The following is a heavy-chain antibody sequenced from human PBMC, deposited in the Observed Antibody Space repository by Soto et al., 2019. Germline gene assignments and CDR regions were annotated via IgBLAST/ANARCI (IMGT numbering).Heavy chain of an antibody. CDR2: IYTSGGS. J-gene: IGHJ6*02. Sequence: SETLSLTCTVAGGCISSCYWSWIRQPAGKGLEWIGRIYTSGGSNYNPSLKSRVTMSVDTSKNQFSLKLSCVTSADTGVYYYSRDPLVVPPAAPPPDKTYSYYYGMDVWRQGPTVTVSS. CDR3: SRDPLVVPPAAPPPDKTYSYYYGMDV. D-gene: IGHD2-2*01. V-gene: IGHV4-4*07. CDR1: GGCISSCY.